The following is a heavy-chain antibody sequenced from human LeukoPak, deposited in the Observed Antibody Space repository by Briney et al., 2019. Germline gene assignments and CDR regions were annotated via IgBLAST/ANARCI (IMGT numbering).Heavy chain of an antibody. V-gene: IGHV4-59*08. CDR1: GGSISSYY. Sequence: SETLSLTCTVSGGSISSYYWSWIRQPPGKGLEWIGYIYYSGSTNYDPSLKSRVTISVDTSKNQFSLKLSSVTAADTAVYYCARSEGQLHDLDYWGQGTLVTVSS. D-gene: IGHD2-2*01. J-gene: IGHJ4*02. CDR3: ARSEGQLHDLDY. CDR2: IYYSGST.